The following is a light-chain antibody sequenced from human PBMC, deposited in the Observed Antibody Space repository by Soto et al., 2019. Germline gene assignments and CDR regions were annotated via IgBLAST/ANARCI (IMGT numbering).Light chain of an antibody. V-gene: IGKV3-11*01. Sequence: EIVLTQSPATLSLSPGERATLSCRASQSVRNQLAWYQQKPGQAPRLLIYDAFNKATGIPGRFSGSGSGTAFTLTISRLEHEDFAVYYCQQSRNWPWTFGQGTKVEIK. CDR2: DAF. J-gene: IGKJ1*01. CDR1: QSVRNQ. CDR3: QQSRNWPWT.